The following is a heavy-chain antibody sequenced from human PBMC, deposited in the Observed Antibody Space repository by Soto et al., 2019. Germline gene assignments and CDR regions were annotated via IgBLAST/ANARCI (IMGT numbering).Heavy chain of an antibody. CDR2: TLYSGRT. J-gene: IGHJ5*02. Sequence: QVQLQESGPGLVKPSGTLSLTCAVSGASISSGWWTWVRQPPGKGLEWIGETLYSGRTNYNSSLHSRLSISIDQSKKQFSLNLSSVTAADTAVYYCSSRVTDAPTWGQGTVVTGSS. D-gene: IGHD3-10*01. V-gene: IGHV4-4*02. CDR1: GASISSGW. CDR3: SSRVTDAPT.